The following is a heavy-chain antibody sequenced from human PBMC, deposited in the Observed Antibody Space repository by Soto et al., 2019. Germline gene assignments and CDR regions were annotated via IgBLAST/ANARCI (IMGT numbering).Heavy chain of an antibody. J-gene: IGHJ4*02. CDR1: GFTFSSYW. V-gene: IGHV3-74*01. CDR3: ARGGPDSSSEVDY. CDR2: VNGDGSST. Sequence: EVQLVESGGGLVQPGGSLRLSCAASGFTFSSYWMHWVRQAPGKGLVWVSRVNGDGSSTSYADSVKGRFTISRDNAKKTLYIQMKSLRVDDTAVYYCARGGPDSSSEVDYWGQGTLVTVAS. D-gene: IGHD6-6*01.